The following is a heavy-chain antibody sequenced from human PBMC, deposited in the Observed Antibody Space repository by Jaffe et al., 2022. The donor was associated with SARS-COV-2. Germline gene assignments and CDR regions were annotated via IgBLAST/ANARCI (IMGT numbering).Heavy chain of an antibody. CDR2: MKEDGSDE. Sequence: EVQLVESGGRLVRPGGSLRLSCAVSEFHFSFSTMSWVRLAPGKGLEWVAMMKEDGSDEYYVDSVNGRFTISRDNPKKLLYLQMNNLGVEDSAVYYCATGGQKYFEYWGRGTLVTVSS. V-gene: IGHV3-7*01. J-gene: IGHJ4*02. CDR1: EFHFSFST. CDR3: ATGGQKYFEY.